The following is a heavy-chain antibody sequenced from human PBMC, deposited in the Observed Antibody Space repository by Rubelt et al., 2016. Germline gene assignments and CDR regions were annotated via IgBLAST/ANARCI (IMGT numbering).Heavy chain of an antibody. D-gene: IGHD3-22*01. J-gene: IGHJ4*02. CDR3: ARVEDYYDSSGYYYDY. V-gene: IGHV1-18*01. CDR2: ISAYNGNT. Sequence: QGLEWMGWISAYNGNTNYAQKLQGRVTMTTDTSTSTAYMELRSLRSDDTAVYYCARVEDYYDSSGYYYDYWGQGTLVTVSS.